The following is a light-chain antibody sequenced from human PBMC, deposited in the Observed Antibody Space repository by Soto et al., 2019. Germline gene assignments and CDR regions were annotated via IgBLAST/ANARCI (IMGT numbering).Light chain of an antibody. CDR2: GAS. CDR3: QQYNNWPPYT. J-gene: IGKJ2*01. CDR1: QSVSSN. Sequence: VMTQSPATLSVSPGDRATLSCRASQSVSSNFAWYQQKPGQAPRLLIYGASTRATGIPARFSGSGSGTEFSLTISSLQSEDFAVYYCQQYNNWPPYTFGQGTKLEIK. V-gene: IGKV3-15*01.